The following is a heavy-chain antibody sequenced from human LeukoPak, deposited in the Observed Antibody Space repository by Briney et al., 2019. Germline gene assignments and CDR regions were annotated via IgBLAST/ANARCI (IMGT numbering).Heavy chain of an antibody. D-gene: IGHD3-22*01. Sequence: GGSLRLSCAASGFTFSSYSMNRVRQAPGKGLEWVSYISSSSSTIYYADSVKGRFTISRDNAKNSLYLQMNSLRAEDTAVYYCARALRDSSGYLFDYWGQGTLVTVSS. CDR2: ISSSSSTI. J-gene: IGHJ4*02. V-gene: IGHV3-48*04. CDR1: GFTFSSYS. CDR3: ARALRDSSGYLFDY.